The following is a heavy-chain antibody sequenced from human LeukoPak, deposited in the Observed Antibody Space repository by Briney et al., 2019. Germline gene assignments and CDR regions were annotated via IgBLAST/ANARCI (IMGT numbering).Heavy chain of an antibody. D-gene: IGHD3-10*01. Sequence: SQTLSLTCTVSGGSISSGGSYWSWIRQHPGKGLEWIGYIYYSGSTYYNPSLKSRVTISVDTSKSQFSLRLSAVTAADTAVYYCASNYGSGSYHYFDYWGQGTLVTVSS. V-gene: IGHV4-31*03. CDR2: IYYSGST. CDR3: ASNYGSGSYHYFDY. CDR1: GGSISSGGSY. J-gene: IGHJ4*02.